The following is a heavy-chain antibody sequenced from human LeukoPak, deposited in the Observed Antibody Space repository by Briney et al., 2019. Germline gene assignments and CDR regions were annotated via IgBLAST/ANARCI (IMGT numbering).Heavy chain of an antibody. V-gene: IGHV3-23*01. J-gene: IGHJ6*03. CDR3: ARGMKYSTGWYYMDV. Sequence: GGSLRLSCAASGFTFSNYGMSWVRQAPGKGLEWVSTISGSGGRTYYADSVKGRFTISRDNSKNTLYLQMNSLRAEDTAVYYCARGMKYSTGWYYMDVWGKGTTVTISS. D-gene: IGHD6-19*01. CDR2: ISGSGGRT. CDR1: GFTFSNYG.